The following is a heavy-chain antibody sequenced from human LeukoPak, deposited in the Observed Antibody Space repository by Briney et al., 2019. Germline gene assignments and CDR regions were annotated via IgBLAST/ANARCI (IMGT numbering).Heavy chain of an antibody. J-gene: IGHJ3*02. D-gene: IGHD3/OR15-3a*01. CDR3: ARPLNWANDAFDI. CDR2: INPNSGGT. CDR1: GYTFTSYY. Sequence: ASVKVSCKASGYTFTSYYMHWVRQAPGQGLEWMGWINPNSGGTNYAQKFQGRVTMTRDTSISTAYMELSRLRSDDTAVYYCARPLNWANDAFDIWGQGTMVTVSS. V-gene: IGHV1-2*02.